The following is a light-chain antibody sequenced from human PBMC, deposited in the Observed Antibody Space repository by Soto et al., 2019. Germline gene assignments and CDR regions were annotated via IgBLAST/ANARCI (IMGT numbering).Light chain of an antibody. Sequence: DIVLTQSPDTLSLSPGERATLSCRASQSVSNNYLAWYQQKPSQAPRLLIFGASSRAAGIPDRFSGSGSGTDFTLAIGRLEPEDFAVYYCQQYGRSPWTFGQGTKVDIK. CDR3: QQYGRSPWT. CDR2: GAS. CDR1: QSVSNNY. V-gene: IGKV3-20*01. J-gene: IGKJ1*01.